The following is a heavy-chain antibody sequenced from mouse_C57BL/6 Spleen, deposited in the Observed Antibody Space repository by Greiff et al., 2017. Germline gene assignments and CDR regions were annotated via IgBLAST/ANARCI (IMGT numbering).Heavy chain of an antibody. Sequence: QVQLKQPGAELVKPGASVKLSCKASGYTFTSYWMHWVKQRPGRGLEWIGRIDPNSGGTKYNEKFKSKATLTVDKPSSTAYMQLSSLTSEDSAVYYCAIHYYGSSWFAYWGQGTLVTVSA. CDR1: GYTFTSYW. V-gene: IGHV1-72*01. D-gene: IGHD1-1*01. J-gene: IGHJ3*01. CDR2: IDPNSGGT. CDR3: AIHYYGSSWFAY.